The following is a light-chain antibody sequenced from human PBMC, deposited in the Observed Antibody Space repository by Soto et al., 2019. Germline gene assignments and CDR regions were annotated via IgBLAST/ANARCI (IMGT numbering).Light chain of an antibody. V-gene: IGKV3-11*01. CDR3: QQRSNWAWT. J-gene: IGKJ1*01. CDR1: QSVSSY. Sequence: EIVLTLSPPTLSLSPGERPTLSCSASQSVSSYLAWYQQKPGQAPRLLIDDASNRATGIPARFSGSGSGTDFTLTISSLEPEDFSVYYCQQRSNWAWTFGQGTKVDIK. CDR2: DAS.